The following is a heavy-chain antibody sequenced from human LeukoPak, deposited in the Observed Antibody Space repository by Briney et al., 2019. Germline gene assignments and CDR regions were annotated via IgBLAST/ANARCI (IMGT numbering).Heavy chain of an antibody. CDR3: ARGGKAMVTLSYYYYYMDV. CDR1: GFTFADYG. Sequence: PGGSLRPSCAVSGFTFADYGMTWVRQAPGKGLEWVSGINWNGGSTGYADSVKGRFTISRDNDKNSLYLQMNSLRAEDTALYYCARGGKAMVTLSYYYYYMDVWGKGTTVTVSS. J-gene: IGHJ6*03. D-gene: IGHD5-18*01. V-gene: IGHV3-20*04. CDR2: INWNGGST.